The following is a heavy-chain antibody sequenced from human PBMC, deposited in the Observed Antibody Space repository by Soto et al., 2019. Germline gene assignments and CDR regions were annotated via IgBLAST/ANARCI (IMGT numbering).Heavy chain of an antibody. Sequence: SETLSLTCAVYGGSFSDYYWTWIRQPPGKGLEWIGEINHSGSTNYNPSLKSRVTISLDTSKNQFTLKMSSVTAADAAVYYSASYGRGTYYYGYYFHHWGQGTPVTVSS. CDR1: GGSFSDYY. V-gene: IGHV4-34*01. J-gene: IGHJ4*02. CDR3: ASYGRGTYYYGYYFHH. D-gene: IGHD3-10*01. CDR2: INHSGST.